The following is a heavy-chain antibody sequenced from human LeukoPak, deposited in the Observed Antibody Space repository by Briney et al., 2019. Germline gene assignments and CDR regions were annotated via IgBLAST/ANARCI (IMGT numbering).Heavy chain of an antibody. D-gene: IGHD5-24*01. CDR2: IIPILGIA. J-gene: IGHJ4*02. V-gene: IGHV1-69*04. CDR3: ARTLTRDGYNPDY. Sequence: RASVKVSCKASGGTFSSYAISWVRQAPGQGLEWMGRIIPILGIANYAQKFQGRVTITADKSTSTAYMELSSLRSEDTAVYYCARTLTRDGYNPDYWGQGTLVTVSS. CDR1: GGTFSSYA.